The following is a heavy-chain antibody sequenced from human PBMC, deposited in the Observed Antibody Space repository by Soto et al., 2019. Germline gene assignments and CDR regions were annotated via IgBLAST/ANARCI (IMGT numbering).Heavy chain of an antibody. V-gene: IGHV2-5*02. J-gene: IGHJ4*02. Sequence: QITLKESGPTLVKPTQTLTLTCSFSGFSLSTTGVGVGWIRHPPGKALEGLAFIYWDDDERYSPSLKSRLTIINVTSKNQVVLTMTNTAPVDTATYFGAHSIPGTSGVWGDFAYWGLGTLVSVSS. D-gene: IGHD1-7*01. CDR3: AHSIPGTSGVWGDFAY. CDR1: GFSLSTTGVG. CDR2: IYWDDDE.